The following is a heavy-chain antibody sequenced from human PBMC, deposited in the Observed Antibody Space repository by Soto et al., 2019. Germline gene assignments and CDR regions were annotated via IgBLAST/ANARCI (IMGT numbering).Heavy chain of an antibody. CDR1: GGTFSSYA. J-gene: IGHJ6*02. V-gene: IGHV1-69*13. CDR2: IIPIFGTA. Sequence: SVKVSCKASGGTFSSYAISWVRQAPGQGLEWMGGIIPIFGTANYAQKFQGRVTITADESTSTAYMELSSLRSEDTAVYYCASAPEEDCGGDCYYYYGMDVWGQGTTVTVSS. D-gene: IGHD2-21*02. CDR3: ASAPEEDCGGDCYYYYGMDV.